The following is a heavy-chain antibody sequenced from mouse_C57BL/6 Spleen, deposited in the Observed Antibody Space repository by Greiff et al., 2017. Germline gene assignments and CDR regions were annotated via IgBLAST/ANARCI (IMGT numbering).Heavy chain of an antibody. CDR2: ISDGGSYT. D-gene: IGHD1-1*01. CDR1: GFTFSSYA. V-gene: IGHV5-4*01. Sequence: DVKLVESGGGLVTPGGSLKLSCAASGFTFSSYAMSWVRQTPEKRLEWVATISDGGSYTYYPDNVKGRFTISRDNAKNNLYLQMSHLKSEDTAMYYCARDITTVVADYWGQGTTLTVSS. J-gene: IGHJ2*01. CDR3: ARDITTVVADY.